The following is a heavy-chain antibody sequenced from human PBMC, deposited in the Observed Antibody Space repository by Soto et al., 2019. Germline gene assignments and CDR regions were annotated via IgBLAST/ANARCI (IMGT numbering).Heavy chain of an antibody. CDR1: GGTFSSYA. CDR3: ARGFHYYYDSSGYHFDY. D-gene: IGHD3-22*01. CDR2: IIPIFGTA. J-gene: IGHJ4*02. Sequence: SVKVSCKASGGTFSSYAISWVRQAPGQGLEWMGGIIPIFGTANYAQKFQGRVTITADESTSTAYMELSSLRSEDTAVYYCARGFHYYYDSSGYHFDYWGQGTLVTVS. V-gene: IGHV1-69*13.